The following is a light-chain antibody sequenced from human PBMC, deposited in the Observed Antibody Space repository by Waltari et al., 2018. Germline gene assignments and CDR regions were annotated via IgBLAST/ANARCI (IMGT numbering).Light chain of an antibody. V-gene: IGLV1-44*01. J-gene: IGLJ3*02. Sequence: QSVLTQPPSASGTPGQRVTISCSGGSSNIGSNVVHWYQRPPGTAPRVLIYSNNQRPSGVPDRFSGSKSGTSASLAISGLQPDDEADYYCATWDDRLTGVLFGGGTKVTVL. CDR2: SNN. CDR3: ATWDDRLTGVL. CDR1: SSNIGSNV.